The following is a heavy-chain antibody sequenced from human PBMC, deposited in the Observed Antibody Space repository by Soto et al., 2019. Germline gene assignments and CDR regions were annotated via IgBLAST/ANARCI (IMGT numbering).Heavy chain of an antibody. D-gene: IGHD2-21*02. CDR1: GGSISSSSYY. Sequence: SETLSLTCTVSGGSISSSSYYWGWIRQPPGKGLEWIGSIYYSGSTYYNPSLKSRVTISVDTSKNQFSLKLSSVTAADTAVYYCASDDCGGDCYLDYWGQGTLVTGLL. CDR3: ASDDCGGDCYLDY. J-gene: IGHJ4*02. V-gene: IGHV4-39*01. CDR2: IYYSGST.